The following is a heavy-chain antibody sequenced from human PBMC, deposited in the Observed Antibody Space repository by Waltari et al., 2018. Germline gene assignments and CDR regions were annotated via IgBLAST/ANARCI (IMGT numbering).Heavy chain of an antibody. D-gene: IGHD1-26*01. CDR3: ARDRVVGATPHYGMDV. CDR2: IYYSGST. J-gene: IGHJ6*02. Sequence: QLQLQESGPGLVKPSETLSLTCTVSGGSISSSSYYWGWIRQPPGKGLEWIGSIYYSGSTDYNPSLKSRVTISVDTSKNQFSLKLSSVTAADTAVYYCARDRVVGATPHYGMDVWGQGTTVTVSS. V-gene: IGHV4-39*07. CDR1: GGSISSSSYY.